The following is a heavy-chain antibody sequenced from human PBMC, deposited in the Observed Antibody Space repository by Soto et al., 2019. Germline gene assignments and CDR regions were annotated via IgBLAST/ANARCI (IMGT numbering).Heavy chain of an antibody. V-gene: IGHV3-53*02. CDR1: GFTVSSNY. J-gene: IGHJ6*02. CDR2: IYSGGST. Sequence: EVQLVETGGGLIQPGGSLRLSCAASGFTVSSNYMSWVRQAPGKGLEWVSVIYSGGSTYYADSVKGRFTISRDNSKNTLYLQMNSLRAEDTAVYYCARETPEWLLFRDITRGMDVWGQGTPVTVSS. D-gene: IGHD3-3*01. CDR3: ARETPEWLLFRDITRGMDV.